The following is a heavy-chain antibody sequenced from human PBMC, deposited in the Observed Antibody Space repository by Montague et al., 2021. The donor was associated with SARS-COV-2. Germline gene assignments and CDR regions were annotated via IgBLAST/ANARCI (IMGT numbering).Heavy chain of an antibody. D-gene: IGHD2/OR15-2a*01. J-gene: IGHJ4*02. Sequence: SETPSLTCTVSGYSITNGYYWAWIRQPPGKGLEWIGMIYHSGDSYYNPSLKSRVTISVDTSKNQFSLRLSDVSAADTALYYCARVPDPMRFHSDASEYYSYFDSWGQGALVTVSS. CDR2: IYHSGDS. CDR3: ARVPDPMRFHSDASEYYSYFDS. CDR1: GYSITNGYY. V-gene: IGHV4-38-2*02.